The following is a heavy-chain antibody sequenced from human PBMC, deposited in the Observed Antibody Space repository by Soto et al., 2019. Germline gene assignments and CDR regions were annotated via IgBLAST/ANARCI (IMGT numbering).Heavy chain of an antibody. CDR2: IWYDGSNK. V-gene: IGHV3-33*06. J-gene: IGHJ3*02. Sequence: PGGSLRLSCAASGLTFSSYGMHWVRQAPGKGLEWVAVIWYDGSNKYYADSVKGRFTISRDNSKNTLYLQMNSLRAEDTAVYYCANIVIGGSYYADAFDIWGQGTMVTVSS. D-gene: IGHD1-26*01. CDR1: GLTFSSYG. CDR3: ANIVIGGSYYADAFDI.